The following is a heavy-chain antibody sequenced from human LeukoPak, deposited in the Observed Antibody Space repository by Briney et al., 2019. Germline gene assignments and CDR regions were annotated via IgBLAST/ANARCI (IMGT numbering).Heavy chain of an antibody. J-gene: IGHJ6*03. Sequence: GGSLRLSCAASGFTFSYDAMNWVRRAPRKGLEWVSTISGSGGSTYSAESVKGRFPISRYNSKNTLYLQMNSLRAEDTAVYYCANRGDYFWSGYTWYHYYYMDVWGKGTTVTVSS. CDR3: ANRGDYFWSGYTWYHYYYMDV. D-gene: IGHD3-3*01. CDR2: ISGSGGST. V-gene: IGHV3-23*01. CDR1: GFTFSYDA.